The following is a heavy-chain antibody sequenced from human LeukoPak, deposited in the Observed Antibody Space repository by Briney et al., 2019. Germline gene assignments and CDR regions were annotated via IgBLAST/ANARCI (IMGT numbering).Heavy chain of an antibody. V-gene: IGHV4-39*07. D-gene: IGHD6-19*01. Sequence: SETLSLTCTVSGGSISSSSYYWGWIRQPPGKGLEWIGSVYYSGTTSYNPSLKSRVTISVDMSKNHFSLRLRSVTAADTAMYYCARGTLYRGWSYYLDFWGQGSQVTVSS. CDR1: GGSISSSSYY. CDR2: VYYSGTT. CDR3: ARGTLYRGWSYYLDF. J-gene: IGHJ4*02.